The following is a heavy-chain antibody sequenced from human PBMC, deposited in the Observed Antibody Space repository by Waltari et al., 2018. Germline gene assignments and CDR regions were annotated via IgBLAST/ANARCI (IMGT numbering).Heavy chain of an antibody. D-gene: IGHD6-13*01. Sequence: QVQLVESGGGVVQPGGSLRLSCAASGFTFSSYGMHWVLPAPGKGLEWVAFIRYDGSNKYYADSVKGRFTISRDNSKNTLYLQMNSLRAEDTAVYYCAKDGGIAAAAAMDVWGKGTTVTVSS. CDR1: GFTFSSYG. CDR3: AKDGGIAAAAAMDV. CDR2: IRYDGSNK. V-gene: IGHV3-30*02. J-gene: IGHJ6*03.